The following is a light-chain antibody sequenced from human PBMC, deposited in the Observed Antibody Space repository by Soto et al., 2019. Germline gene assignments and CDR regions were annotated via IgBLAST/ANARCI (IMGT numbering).Light chain of an antibody. CDR1: QTISMY. CDR2: AAS. J-gene: IGKJ4*01. Sequence: DIQMTQSPSSLSASVGDRVTITCRASQTISMYLNWYQQKPGKAPKLLIFAASSLQSGVPSRFSGSGSGTDFTLTISSLQPEDFATYYCQQSYSTPLTFGGGTNEEIK. CDR3: QQSYSTPLT. V-gene: IGKV1-39*01.